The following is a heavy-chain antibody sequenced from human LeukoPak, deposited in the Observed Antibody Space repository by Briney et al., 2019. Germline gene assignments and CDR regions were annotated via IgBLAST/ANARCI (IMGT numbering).Heavy chain of an antibody. CDR2: IIPIFGTA. CDR3: ARGEMDGSILDYYYYMDV. Sequence: SVKVSCKASGGTFSSYAISWVRQAPGQGLEWMGGIIPIFGTANYAQKFQGRVTITTDESTSTAYMELSSLRSEDTAVYYCARGEMDGSILDYYYYMDVWGKGTTVTVSS. CDR1: GGTFSSYA. D-gene: IGHD5-24*01. V-gene: IGHV1-69*05. J-gene: IGHJ6*03.